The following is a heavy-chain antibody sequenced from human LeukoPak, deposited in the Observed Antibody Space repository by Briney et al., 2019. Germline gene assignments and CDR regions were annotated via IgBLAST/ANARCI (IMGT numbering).Heavy chain of an antibody. Sequence: GGPLRLSCSASGFTFSIYAMHWVRHAPGKGLEYVSAISSKGGRTYYADSVKGRFTLSRDNPKNTLYLQISSLRAEDTAVYYCVKGRHSSSWYHPFDYWGQGTLVTVSS. CDR3: VKGRHSSSWYHPFDY. CDR1: GFTFSIYA. CDR2: ISSKGGRT. V-gene: IGHV3-64D*06. J-gene: IGHJ4*02. D-gene: IGHD6-13*01.